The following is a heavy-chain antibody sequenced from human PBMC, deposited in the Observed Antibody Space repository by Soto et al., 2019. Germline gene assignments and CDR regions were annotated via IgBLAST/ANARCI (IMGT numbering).Heavy chain of an antibody. Sequence: QVQLQESGPGLVKPSETLSLTCTVSGGSISSYYWSWIRQPPGKGLEWIGYIYYSGSTNYNPSLKSRVTISVDTSKNQFSLKLSSVTAADTAVYYCARVNGRGYGAYYYGMDVWGQGTTVTVSS. J-gene: IGHJ6*02. CDR2: IYYSGST. D-gene: IGHD5-12*01. CDR1: GGSISSYY. V-gene: IGHV4-59*01. CDR3: ARVNGRGYGAYYYGMDV.